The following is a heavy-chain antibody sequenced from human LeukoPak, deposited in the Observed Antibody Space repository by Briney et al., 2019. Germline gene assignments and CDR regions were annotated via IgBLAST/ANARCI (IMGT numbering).Heavy chain of an antibody. CDR1: GGSISSSSYY. V-gene: IGHV4-39*01. D-gene: IGHD3-3*01. CDR3: VRSPEEWGGYYLNR. J-gene: IGHJ4*02. CDR2: FYYSGST. Sequence: PSETLSLTCNVSGGSISSSSYYWGWIRQPPGNGLEWIGSFYYSGSTYYNASLKSRVIISVDTSKNQFSLNLTSVTATDTAVYYCVRSPEEWGGYYLNRWGQGTLVTVSS.